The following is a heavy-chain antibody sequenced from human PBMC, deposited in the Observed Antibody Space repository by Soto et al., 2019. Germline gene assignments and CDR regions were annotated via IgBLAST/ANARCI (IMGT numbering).Heavy chain of an antibody. CDR3: ARGPRTTVFYYYGMDV. V-gene: IGHV4-34*01. CDR1: GGSFSGYY. D-gene: IGHD4-4*01. J-gene: IGHJ6*02. CDR2: INHSGST. Sequence: KPSETLSLTCAVYGGSFSGYYWSWIRQPPGKGLEWIGEINHSGSTNYNPSLKSRVTISVDTSKNQFSLKLSSVTAADTAVYYCARGPRTTVFYYYGMDVWGQGTTVTVSS.